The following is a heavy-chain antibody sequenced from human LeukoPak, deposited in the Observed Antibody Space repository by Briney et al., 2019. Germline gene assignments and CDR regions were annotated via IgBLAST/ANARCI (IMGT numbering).Heavy chain of an antibody. CDR3: AKDIWGNYYFDY. J-gene: IGHJ4*02. CDR1: GFTFSDYY. V-gene: IGHV3-23*01. CDR2: ISGSGGST. Sequence: TGGSLRLSCAASGFTFSDYYMSWVRQAPGKGLEWVSAISGSGGSTYYADSVKGRFTISRDNSKNTLYLQMNSLRAEDTAVYYCAKDIWGNYYFDYWGQGTLVTVSS. D-gene: IGHD7-27*01.